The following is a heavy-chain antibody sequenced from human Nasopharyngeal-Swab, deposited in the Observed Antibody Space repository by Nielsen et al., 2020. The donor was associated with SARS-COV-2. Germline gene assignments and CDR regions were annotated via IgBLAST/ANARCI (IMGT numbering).Heavy chain of an antibody. D-gene: IGHD5/OR15-5a*01. CDR3: ARFGVFDAFDI. J-gene: IGHJ3*02. Sequence: WIRQPPGKGLEWIGYINYSGSTYYYPSLKSRVTISVDTSKNEFSLKLTSVTAADTAVFYCARFGVFDAFDIWDQGTMVTVSS. CDR2: INYSGST. V-gene: IGHV4-31*02.